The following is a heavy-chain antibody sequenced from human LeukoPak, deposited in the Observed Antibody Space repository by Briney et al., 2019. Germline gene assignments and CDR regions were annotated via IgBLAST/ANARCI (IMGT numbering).Heavy chain of an antibody. J-gene: IGHJ6*03. CDR1: GVTVSSNY. D-gene: IGHD3-10*01. Sequence: QPGGSLRLSCAASGVTVSSNYMSWVRQAPGKGLEWVSEIYSDGSTYYAASVKGRFSISRDNSKNTVYLQMNSLRAEDTAVYYCAKESYYGSGSYVSYYYYYYMDVWGKGTTVTISS. CDR2: IYSDGST. CDR3: AKESYYGSGSYVSYYYYYYMDV. V-gene: IGHV3-53*01.